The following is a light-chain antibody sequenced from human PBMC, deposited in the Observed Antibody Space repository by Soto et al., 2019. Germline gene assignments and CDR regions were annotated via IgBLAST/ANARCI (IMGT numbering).Light chain of an antibody. V-gene: IGKV1-5*03. CDR2: KAS. CDR1: QSISSW. CDR3: QQYPSYSHST. J-gene: IGKJ3*01. Sequence: DIQMTQSPSTLSASVGDRVTITCRASQSISSWLAWYQQKPGKAPNLLISKASTLESGVPSRFSGSRSGTEFTLTISSLQPDDIATYYCQQYPSYSHSTFGPVTKVDI.